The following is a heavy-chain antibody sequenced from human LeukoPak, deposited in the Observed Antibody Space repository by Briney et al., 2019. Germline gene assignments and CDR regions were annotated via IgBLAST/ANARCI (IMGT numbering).Heavy chain of an antibody. D-gene: IGHD3-10*01. CDR2: TNHSGST. CDR1: GGSFSGYY. CDR3: ARKLWFGELSGTRWFAP. J-gene: IGHJ5*02. Sequence: SEILSLTCAVYGGSFSGYYWSWIRKPPGKGLEWIGETNHSGSTNYNPCLKSRVTISVDTSKTQFSLKLSSVTAADTAVYYCARKLWFGELSGTRWFAPWGQGTLVTVSS. V-gene: IGHV4-34*01.